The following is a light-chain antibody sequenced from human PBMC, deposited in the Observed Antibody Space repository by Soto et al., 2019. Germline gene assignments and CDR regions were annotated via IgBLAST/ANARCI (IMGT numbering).Light chain of an antibody. V-gene: IGLV2-14*01. CDR3: SSFTSRFTFV. CDR2: EVT. CDR1: RSDVGAYNY. Sequence: QSVLTQPASVSGSPGQSIAISCTGTRSDVGAYNYVSWYQQHPGKAPKLMISEVTNRPSGVSDRFSGSKSGNTASLTISGLQAEDEADYYCSSFTSRFTFVFXTGTKGTVL. J-gene: IGLJ1*01.